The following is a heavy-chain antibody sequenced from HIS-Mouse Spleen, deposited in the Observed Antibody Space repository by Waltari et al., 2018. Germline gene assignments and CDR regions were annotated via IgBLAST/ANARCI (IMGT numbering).Heavy chain of an antibody. J-gene: IGHJ4*02. CDR3: AKDKHHAFDY. V-gene: IGHV3-30*18. Sequence: QVQLVESGGGVVQPGRPLRLSCSASGFTFRSYGMHWVRQAPGKGLEWVAVISYDGSNKYYADSVKGRFTISRDNSKNTLYLQMNSLRAEDTAVYYCAKDKHHAFDYWGQGTLVTVSS. CDR1: GFTFRSYG. CDR2: ISYDGSNK.